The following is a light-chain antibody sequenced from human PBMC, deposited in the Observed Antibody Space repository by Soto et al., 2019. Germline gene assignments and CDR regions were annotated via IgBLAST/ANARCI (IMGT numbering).Light chain of an antibody. CDR3: SSYTRSSSYV. CDR1: SSVVGGYKY. Sequence: QSVLTQPASVSGSPGQSITISCTGTSSVVGGYKYVSWYQQHPDKAPKLIIYDVTNRPSGISNRFSGSKSGNTASLTISGLQAEDEADYYCSSYTRSSSYVFGTGTKVTVL. CDR2: DVT. J-gene: IGLJ1*01. V-gene: IGLV2-14*01.